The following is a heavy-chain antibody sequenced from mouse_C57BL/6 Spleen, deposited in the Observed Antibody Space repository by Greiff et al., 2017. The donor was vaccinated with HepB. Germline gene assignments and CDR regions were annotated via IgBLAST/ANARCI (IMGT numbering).Heavy chain of an antibody. CDR3: AREDVYFDY. J-gene: IGHJ2*01. CDR2: ISDGGSYT. Sequence: EVHLVESGGGLVKPGGSLKLSCAASGFTFSSYAMSWVRQTPEKRLEWVATISDGGSYTYYPDNVKGRFTISRDNAKNNLYLQMSHLKSEDTAMYYCAREDVYFDYWGQGTTLTVSS. CDR1: GFTFSSYA. V-gene: IGHV5-4*01.